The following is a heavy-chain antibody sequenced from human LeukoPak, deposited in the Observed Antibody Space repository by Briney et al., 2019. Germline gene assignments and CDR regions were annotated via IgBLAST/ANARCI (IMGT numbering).Heavy chain of an antibody. D-gene: IGHD3-22*01. CDR3: ARRRYYDGSGYSE. CDR2: IYYSGRT. V-gene: IGHV4-39*01. CDR1: GDSVSRSDSY. Sequence: SETLSLTCSVSGDSVSRSDSYWDWIRQPPGKGLEWIGTIYYSGRTYYSPSLKSRVTMSVDPSNNQFSLNLRSVTAADTALYYCARRRYYDGSGYSEWGQGTLLSVSS. J-gene: IGHJ1*01.